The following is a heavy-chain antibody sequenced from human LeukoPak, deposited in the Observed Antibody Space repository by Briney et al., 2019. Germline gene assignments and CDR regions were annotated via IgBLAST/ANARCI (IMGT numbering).Heavy chain of an antibody. Sequence: ASVKVSCKASGYTFTNYNIHWVRQAPGQGLAWMGIIIPSGSTTYARKFQARVTMTRDTSTSTVYMELSSLRSEDTAVYYCARGHDRTEYSYSGVIDYWGQGTLVTVSS. V-gene: IGHV1-46*01. D-gene: IGHD2/OR15-2a*01. CDR1: GYTFTNYN. CDR3: ARGHDRTEYSYSGVIDY. J-gene: IGHJ4*02. CDR2: IIPSGST.